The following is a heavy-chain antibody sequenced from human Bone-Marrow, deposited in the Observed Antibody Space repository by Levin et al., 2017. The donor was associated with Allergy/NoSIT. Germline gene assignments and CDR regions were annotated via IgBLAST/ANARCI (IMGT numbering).Heavy chain of an antibody. CDR3: ARDIGQPDSYDYYFYGMDV. J-gene: IGHJ6*02. CDR1: GGSFSGYY. V-gene: IGHV4-34*01. D-gene: IGHD5-12*01. CDR2: INHRGST. Sequence: GSLRLSCAVHGGSFSGYYWSWVRQPPGKGLEWIGEINHRGSTKPNPSLKSRVTISVDTSKTQYSLKLSSVTADDTAIYYCARDIGQPDSYDYYFYGMDVWGQGTTVTVSS.